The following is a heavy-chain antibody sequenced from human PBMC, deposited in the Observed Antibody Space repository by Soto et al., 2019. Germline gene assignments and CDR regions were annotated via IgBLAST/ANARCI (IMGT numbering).Heavy chain of an antibody. CDR3: ARGHADYGDYYFDY. Sequence: GGSLRLSCAASGFTFDDYGMSWVRQAPGKGLEWVSGINWNGGSTGYADSVKGRFTISRDNAKNSLYLQMNSLRAEDTALYHCARGHADYGDYYFDYWGQGTLVTVSS. V-gene: IGHV3-20*01. D-gene: IGHD4-17*01. CDR2: INWNGGST. J-gene: IGHJ4*02. CDR1: GFTFDDYG.